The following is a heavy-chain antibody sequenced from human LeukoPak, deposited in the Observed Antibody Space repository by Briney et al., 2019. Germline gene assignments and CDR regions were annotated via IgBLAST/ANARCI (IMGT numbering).Heavy chain of an antibody. CDR3: ARGLYDSSGYSVYYFDY. CDR1: GGPISSSSYY. Sequence: KPSETLSLTCTVSGGPISSSSYYWGWIRQPPGKGLEWIGSIHYSGSTYYNPSLKSRVTISVDTSKNQFSLKLSSVTAANTAVYYCARGLYDSSGYSVYYFDYWGQGTLVTVSS. CDR2: IHYSGST. V-gene: IGHV4-39*01. D-gene: IGHD3-22*01. J-gene: IGHJ4*02.